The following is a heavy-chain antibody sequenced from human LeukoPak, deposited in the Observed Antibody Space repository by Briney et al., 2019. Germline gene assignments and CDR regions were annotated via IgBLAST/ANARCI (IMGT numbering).Heavy chain of an antibody. CDR1: GGSISSYY. CDR2: IYYSGST. V-gene: IGHV4-59*12. Sequence: SETLSLTCTVSGGSISSYYWSWIRQPPGKGLEWIGYIYYSGSTNYNPSLKSRVTISVDTSKNQFSLKLSSVTAADSAVYYCAREIRGGSWGSWFDPWGQGTLVTISS. D-gene: IGHD2-15*01. CDR3: AREIRGGSWGSWFDP. J-gene: IGHJ5*02.